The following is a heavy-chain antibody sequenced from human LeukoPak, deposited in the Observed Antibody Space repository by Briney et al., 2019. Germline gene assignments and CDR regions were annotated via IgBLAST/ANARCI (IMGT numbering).Heavy chain of an antibody. V-gene: IGHV3-30*01. CDR3: ARDRAAAEYIDY. CDR1: GFTFSSYA. Sequence: GRSLRLSCAASGFTFSSYAMHWVRQAPGKGLEWVAVISYDGSNKYYADSVKGRFTISRDNSKNTPYLQMNSLRAENTTVYYCARDRAAAEYIDYWGQGTLVTVSS. D-gene: IGHD6-13*01. CDR2: ISYDGSNK. J-gene: IGHJ4*02.